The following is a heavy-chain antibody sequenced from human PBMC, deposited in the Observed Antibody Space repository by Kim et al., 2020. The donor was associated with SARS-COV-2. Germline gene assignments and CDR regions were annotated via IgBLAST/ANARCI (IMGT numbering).Heavy chain of an antibody. D-gene: IGHD6-6*01. Sequence: TKYSQKCQGRDTITRETSESTAYMEMSSLRSEDTAVYYCARDRIAARLGNWGQGTLVTVSS. J-gene: IGHJ4*02. CDR2: T. V-gene: IGHV1-3*01. CDR3: ARDRIAARLGN.